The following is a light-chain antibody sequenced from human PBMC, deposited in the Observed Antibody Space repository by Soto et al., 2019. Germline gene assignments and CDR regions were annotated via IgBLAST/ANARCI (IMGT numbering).Light chain of an antibody. CDR2: DSS. CDR1: QSVNIY. Sequence: EIVLTQSPGTLSLSPGERATLSCRASQSVNIYLAWYQQKPGQAPRLLIYDSSHRATGIPARFSGSGSGTDFTLTISSLEPEDFAVYYCQQRSKWPPDFGQGKRLEIK. CDR3: QQRSKWPPD. J-gene: IGKJ5*01. V-gene: IGKV3-11*01.